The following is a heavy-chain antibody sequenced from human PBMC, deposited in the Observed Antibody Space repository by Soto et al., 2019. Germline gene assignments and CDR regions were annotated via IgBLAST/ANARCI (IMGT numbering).Heavy chain of an antibody. J-gene: IGHJ4*02. CDR3: ARGGVDYYDSSGYYFSPYYFDY. D-gene: IGHD3-22*01. V-gene: IGHV4-30-2*01. Sequence: SETLSLTCXVSGGSISSGGYSWSWIRQPPGKGLEWIGYIYHSGSTYYNPSLKSRVTISVDRSKNQFSLKLSSVTAADTAVYYCARGGVDYYDSSGYYFSPYYFDYWGQGTLVTVS. CDR1: GGSISSGGYS. CDR2: IYHSGST.